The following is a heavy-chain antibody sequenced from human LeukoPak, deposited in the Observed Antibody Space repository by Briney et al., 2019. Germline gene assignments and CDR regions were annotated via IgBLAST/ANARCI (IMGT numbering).Heavy chain of an antibody. V-gene: IGHV3-7*01. CDR2: IKQDGSEK. J-gene: IGHJ6*03. CDR3: ARAGNYDILTGYTAYDYYYYMDV. CDR1: GFTFSSYW. Sequence: GGSLRLSCAASGFTFSSYWMSWVRQAPGKGLEWVANIKQDGSEKYYVDSVKGRFTISRDNAKNSLYLQMNSLRAEDTAVYCCARAGNYDILTGYTAYDYYYYMDVWGKGTTVTVSS. D-gene: IGHD3-9*01.